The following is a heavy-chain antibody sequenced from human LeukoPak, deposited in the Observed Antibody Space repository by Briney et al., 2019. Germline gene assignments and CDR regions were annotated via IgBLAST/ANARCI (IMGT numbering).Heavy chain of an antibody. D-gene: IGHD3-9*01. J-gene: IGHJ6*03. CDR1: GYTFTNYA. Sequence: ASVKVSCKASGYTFTNYAISWVRQAPGQGLEWMGWISAYNGKTNYAQKLQGRVTMTTDTSTSTAYMELRSLRSDDTAVYYCARENRRLNHYDILTGYYYYYMDVWGKGTTVTVSS. CDR2: ISAYNGKT. V-gene: IGHV1-18*01. CDR3: ARENRRLNHYDILTGYYYYYMDV.